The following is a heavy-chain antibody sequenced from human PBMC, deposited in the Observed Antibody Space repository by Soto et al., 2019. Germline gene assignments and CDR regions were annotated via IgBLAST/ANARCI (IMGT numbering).Heavy chain of an antibody. J-gene: IGHJ5*01. CDR3: AIHNGNHGPNWIDS. V-gene: IGHV3-23*01. CDR2: LSGSGGTT. CDR1: GFTFSSYA. D-gene: IGHD1-26*01. Sequence: GGSLRLSCAASGFTFSSYAMSWVRQTPGKGLEWVSTLSGSGGTTYYADSVKGQFTISRDNSKSTLYLQMDSLRAEHTAVYSCAIHNGNHGPNWIDSWGQXTLVTVSS.